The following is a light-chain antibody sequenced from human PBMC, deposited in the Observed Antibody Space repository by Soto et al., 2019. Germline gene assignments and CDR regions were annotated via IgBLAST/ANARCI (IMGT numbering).Light chain of an antibody. CDR1: QCVSSN. CDR3: QQYNNWPAWT. Sequence: EIGMTQSPATLSVSPGERATLSCRASQCVSSNLAWYQQKPGQAPRLLIYGASTRATGIPARFSGSGSGTEFNITISSRQSEDFAVYYCQQYNNWPAWTFGQGTKVEIK. J-gene: IGKJ1*01. V-gene: IGKV3-15*01. CDR2: GAS.